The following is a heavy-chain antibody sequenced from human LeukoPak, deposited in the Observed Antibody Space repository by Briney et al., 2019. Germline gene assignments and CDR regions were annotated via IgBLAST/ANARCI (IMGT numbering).Heavy chain of an antibody. CDR1: GGSITSGSYY. CDR2: IYTSGST. J-gene: IGHJ4*02. CDR3: ARTPRKAGHFDY. Sequence: SQTLSLTCTVSGGSITSGSYYWSWIRQPAGKGLEWIGRIYTSGSTNYNPSLKSRVTMSVDTSKNQFSLKLSSVTAADTAVYYCARTPRKAGHFDYWGQGTLVTVSS. D-gene: IGHD1-14*01. V-gene: IGHV4-61*02.